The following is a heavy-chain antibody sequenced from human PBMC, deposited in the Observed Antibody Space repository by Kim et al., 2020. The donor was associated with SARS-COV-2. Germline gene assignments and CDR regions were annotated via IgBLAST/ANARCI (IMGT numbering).Heavy chain of an antibody. CDR2: SVK. V-gene: IGHV3-7*01. J-gene: IGHJ4*02. D-gene: IGHD2-15*01. Sequence: SVKNYVETVKSRFTIPRDNAKNAMYLQRNSLRVDDAAVYFCARGGYSNFDFWGQGTLVTVSS. CDR3: ARGGYSNFDF.